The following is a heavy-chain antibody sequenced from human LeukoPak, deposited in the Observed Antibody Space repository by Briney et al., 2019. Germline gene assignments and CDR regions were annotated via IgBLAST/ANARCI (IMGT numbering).Heavy chain of an antibody. D-gene: IGHD3-16*01. Sequence: PSETLSLTCTVSGGSISNYYWSWIRQPPGRGLQWIGYIYNRGNTDYNPSLNSRVTISVDTSKNQFSLNLSSVTAADTAVYYCARGIRQWGMAPRFDPWGQGTLVTVSS. V-gene: IGHV4-59*01. J-gene: IGHJ5*02. CDR3: ARGIRQWGMAPRFDP. CDR1: GGSISNYY. CDR2: IYNRGNT.